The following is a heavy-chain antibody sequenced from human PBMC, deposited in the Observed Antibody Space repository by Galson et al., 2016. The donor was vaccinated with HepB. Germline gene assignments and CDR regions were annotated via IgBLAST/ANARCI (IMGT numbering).Heavy chain of an antibody. D-gene: IGHD2-2*01. CDR2: IYYSGST. CDR3: ARDRILVRRYCTSTGCPDGMDV. CDR1: GGSIRTYY. J-gene: IGHJ6*02. Sequence: TLSLTCTVSGGSIRTYYWSWIRQPPGKELEWIGHIYYSGSTNYNPSLMSRVTISVDTSKNQLSPKMSSMTAADTAVYYCARDRILVRRYCTSTGCPDGMDVWGQGTTVTVSS. V-gene: IGHV4-59*01.